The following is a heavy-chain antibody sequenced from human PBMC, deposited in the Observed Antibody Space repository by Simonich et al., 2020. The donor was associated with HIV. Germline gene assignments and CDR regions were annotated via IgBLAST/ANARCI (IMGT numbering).Heavy chain of an antibody. CDR1: GFTFDVYA. D-gene: IGHD6-6*01. CDR3: AKDRYSSSSGSFDY. J-gene: IGHJ4*02. CDR2: IIWNSGSI. V-gene: IGHV3-9*03. Sequence: EVQLVESGGGLVQPGRSLRLSCAASGFTFDVYAMHWVRQAPGKGLGWVSGIIWNSGSIGYADSVKGRFTISRDNAKNSLYLQMNSLRAEDMALYYCAKDRYSSSSGSFDYWGQGTLVTVSS.